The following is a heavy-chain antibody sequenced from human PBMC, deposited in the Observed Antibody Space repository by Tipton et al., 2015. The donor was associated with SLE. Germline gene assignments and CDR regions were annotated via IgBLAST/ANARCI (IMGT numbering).Heavy chain of an antibody. D-gene: IGHD3-3*01. Sequence: TLSLTCAVYGGSFSGYYWSWIRQPPGKGLEWIGEINHRGSTNYNPSLKSRVTISVDTSKNQFSLKLSSVTAADTAVYYCARAHAPYYDFWSGYYYYFDYWGRGTLVTVPS. V-gene: IGHV4-34*01. CDR3: ARAHAPYYDFWSGYYYYFDY. CDR2: INHRGST. J-gene: IGHJ4*02. CDR1: GGSFSGYY.